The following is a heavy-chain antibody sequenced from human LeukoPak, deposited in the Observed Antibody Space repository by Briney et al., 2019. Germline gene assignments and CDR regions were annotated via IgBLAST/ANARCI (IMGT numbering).Heavy chain of an antibody. CDR2: IYHSGST. Sequence: ASETLSLTCTVSGGSFSSSSYYWGWIRQPPGKGLEWIGSIYHSGSTYYNPSLKSRVTISVDTSKNQFSLKLSSVTAADTAVYYCASENPHYCSGGSCYPDYWGQGTLVTVSS. D-gene: IGHD2-15*01. V-gene: IGHV4-39*07. CDR3: ASENPHYCSGGSCYPDY. J-gene: IGHJ4*02. CDR1: GGSFSSSSYY.